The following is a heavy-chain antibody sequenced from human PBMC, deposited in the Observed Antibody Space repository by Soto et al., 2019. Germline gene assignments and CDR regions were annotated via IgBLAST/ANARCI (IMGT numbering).Heavy chain of an antibody. J-gene: IGHJ5*02. V-gene: IGHV3-15*01. CDR3: TTDPAAGIWGFDP. CDR1: GFTFSNAW. D-gene: IGHD6-13*01. CDR2: IKSKTDGGTT. Sequence: GGSLRLSCAASGFTFSNAWMSWARQAPGKGQEWVGRIKSKTDGGTTDYAAPVKGRFTISRDDSKNTQYLQMNSLKTENTAVYYWTTDPAAGIWGFDPWGQGTLVTVSS.